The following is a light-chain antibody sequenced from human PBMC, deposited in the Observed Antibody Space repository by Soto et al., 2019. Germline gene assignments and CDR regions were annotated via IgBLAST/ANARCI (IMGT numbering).Light chain of an antibody. CDR3: CSYAGSSSYVV. J-gene: IGLJ2*01. CDR2: EGT. Sequence: QSALTQPASVSGSPGQSITLSCTGTSSDVGSYNLVSWYQLHPGKAPKLMIYEGTKRPSGVSNRFSGSKSGSTASLTISGLQAEDEADYYCCSYAGSSSYVVFGGGTKLPVL. V-gene: IGLV2-23*01. CDR1: SSDVGSYNL.